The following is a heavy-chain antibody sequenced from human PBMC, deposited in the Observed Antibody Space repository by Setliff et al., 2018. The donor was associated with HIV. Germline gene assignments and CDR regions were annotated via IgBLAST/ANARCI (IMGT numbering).Heavy chain of an antibody. V-gene: IGHV3-21*01. CDR1: GFTFRSYA. J-gene: IGHJ4*02. CDR3: ARVKPHLRRSGSYWIVDY. CDR2: ITISSGYI. Sequence: GGSLRLSCAASGFTFRSYAVNWVRQAPGKGLEWVSSITISSGYIYYADSVKGRFTISRDNAKSSLYLQMNSLRAEDTAVYYCARVKPHLRRSGSYWIVDYWGQGTLVTVSS. D-gene: IGHD1-26*01.